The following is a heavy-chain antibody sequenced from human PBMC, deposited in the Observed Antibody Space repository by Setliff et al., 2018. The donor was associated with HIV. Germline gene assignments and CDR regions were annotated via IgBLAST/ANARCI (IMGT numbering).Heavy chain of an antibody. J-gene: IGHJ2*01. Sequence: ASVKVSCKISGFTLSELSMHWVRQAPGKGLEWMVGFNPEEGKTIYAQKFQGRVTMTEDTSTDTAFMDLNNLRSEDTAVYYCAASISSRHYYGSALWGRGTLVTVSS. CDR2: FNPEEGKT. D-gene: IGHD3-10*01. CDR3: AASISSRHYYGSAL. V-gene: IGHV1-24*01. CDR1: GFTLSELS.